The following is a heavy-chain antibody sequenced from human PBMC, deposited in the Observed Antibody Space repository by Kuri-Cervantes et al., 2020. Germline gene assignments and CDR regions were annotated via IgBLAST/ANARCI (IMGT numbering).Heavy chain of an antibody. J-gene: IGHJ4*02. CDR2: IYYSGST. V-gene: IGHV4-30-4*08. D-gene: IGHD2-21*02. CDR1: GGSISSGDYY. Sequence: SETLSLTCTVSGGSISSGDYYWSWIRQPPGKGLEWIGYIYYSGSTYYNPSLKSRVTISVDTSKNQFSLKLSSVTAADTAVYYCARGHIVVVTAIPYYFDYWGQGTLVTVSS. CDR3: ARGHIVVVTAIPYYFDY.